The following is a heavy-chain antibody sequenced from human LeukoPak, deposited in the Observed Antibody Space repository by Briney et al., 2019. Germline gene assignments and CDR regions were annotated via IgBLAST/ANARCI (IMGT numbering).Heavy chain of an antibody. CDR1: GFTFSSYS. J-gene: IGHJ4*02. CDR3: ATNVDTSDDY. D-gene: IGHD5-18*01. CDR2: ISGSGRST. V-gene: IGHV3-23*01. Sequence: GGSLRLSCAASGFTFSSYSMNWVRQAPGKGLEWGSTISGSGRSTYYADSVKGRFTISRYNSKNTMYLQMNSLRAEDTALYYCATNVDTSDDYWGQGTLVTVSS.